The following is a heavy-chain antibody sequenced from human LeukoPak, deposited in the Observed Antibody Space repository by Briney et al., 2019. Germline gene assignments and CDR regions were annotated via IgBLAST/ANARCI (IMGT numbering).Heavy chain of an antibody. Sequence: PGGSLRLSCAASGFTFSSYAMSWVRQAPGKGLEWVSAISGSGGSTYYADSVKGRFTISRDNSKNTLYLQMNSLRAEDTAVYYCAKGLYCSSTSCYTGREYYYYYYGMDVWGQGTTDTVSS. CDR3: AKGLYCSSTSCYTGREYYYYYYGMDV. CDR2: ISGSGGST. CDR1: GFTFSSYA. V-gene: IGHV3-23*01. D-gene: IGHD2-2*02. J-gene: IGHJ6*02.